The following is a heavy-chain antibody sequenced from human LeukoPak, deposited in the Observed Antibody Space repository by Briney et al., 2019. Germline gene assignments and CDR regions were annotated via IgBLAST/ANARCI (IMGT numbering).Heavy chain of an antibody. J-gene: IGHJ4*02. Sequence: ASVKVSCKASGYTFTGYYMHWVRQAPGQGLEWMGWINPNSGGTNHAQKFQGRVTMTRDTSISTAYMELSRLRSDDTAVYYCARVGTPTSTSIDYWGQGTLVTVSS. CDR3: ARVGTPTSTSIDY. D-gene: IGHD2-2*01. V-gene: IGHV1-2*02. CDR2: INPNSGGT. CDR1: GYTFTGYY.